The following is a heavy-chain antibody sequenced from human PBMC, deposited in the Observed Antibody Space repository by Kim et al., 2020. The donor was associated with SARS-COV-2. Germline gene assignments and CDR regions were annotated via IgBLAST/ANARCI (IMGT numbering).Heavy chain of an antibody. CDR1: GGSISSYY. CDR2: IYYSGST. V-gene: IGHV4-59*12. Sequence: SETLSLTCTVSGGSISSYYWSWIRQPPGKGLEWIGYIYYSGSTNYNPSLKSRVTISVDTSKNQFSLKLSSVTAADTAVYYCARDRNGDYGFDPWGQGTLVTVSS. J-gene: IGHJ5*02. CDR3: ARDRNGDYGFDP. D-gene: IGHD4-17*01.